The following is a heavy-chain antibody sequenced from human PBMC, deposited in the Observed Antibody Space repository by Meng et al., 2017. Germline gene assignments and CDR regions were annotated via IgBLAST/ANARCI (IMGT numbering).Heavy chain of an antibody. Sequence: GPLVESGAEVKKPGASVKVACNASAHTLSSDGFAWVRQAPGQGLEWMGWINAYNGYTDYAQKFLGRVTLTKDTSTNTGYMELRSLTSDDTAVYYCATRGNPYLDCWGQGTLVTVSS. J-gene: IGHJ4*02. CDR3: ATRGNPYLDC. CDR1: AHTLSSDG. CDR2: INAYNGYT. V-gene: IGHV1-18*01.